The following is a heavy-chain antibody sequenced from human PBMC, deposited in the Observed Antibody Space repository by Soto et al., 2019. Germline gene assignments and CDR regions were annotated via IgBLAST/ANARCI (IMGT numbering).Heavy chain of an antibody. D-gene: IGHD3-9*01. J-gene: IGHJ6*02. CDR3: AVVGPILTGYPDYYYGIDG. CDR1: GGSISSSSYY. CDR2: IYYSGST. Sequence: SETLSLTCTVSGGSISSSSYYWGWIRQPPGKGLEWIGSIYYSGSTYYNPSLKSRVTISVDTSKNQFFLKLSSVTAADTAVYYCAVVGPILTGYPDYYYGIDGWGQGTTVTASS. V-gene: IGHV4-39*01.